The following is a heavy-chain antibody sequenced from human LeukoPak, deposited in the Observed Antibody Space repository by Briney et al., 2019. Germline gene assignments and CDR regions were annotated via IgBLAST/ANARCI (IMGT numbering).Heavy chain of an antibody. Sequence: SETLSLTCTVSGGSIGSGGYYWSWIRQHPGKGLEWIGYIYYSGSTYYNPSLKSRVTISVDTSKNQFSLKLSSVTAAGTAVYYCARDRIGYTQTYYWGQGTLVTVSS. CDR1: GGSIGSGGYY. CDR2: IYYSGST. D-gene: IGHD5-24*01. CDR3: ARDRIGYTQTYY. J-gene: IGHJ4*02. V-gene: IGHV4-31*03.